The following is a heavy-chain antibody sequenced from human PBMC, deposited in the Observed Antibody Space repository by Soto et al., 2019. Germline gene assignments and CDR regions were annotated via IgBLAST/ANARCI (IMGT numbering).Heavy chain of an antibody. V-gene: IGHV3-30-3*01. Sequence: QVQLVESGGGVVQPGRSLRLSCAASEFTFSDYAFHWVRQAPGKGLEWVAVISFDGSNKYYADSVKGRFTISRDNSKNTLYLQRSGLRDDDTAVYYCARDGAMITFGGIIVIWGFFDYWGQGTLVTVSS. CDR1: EFTFSDYA. CDR2: ISFDGSNK. J-gene: IGHJ4*02. CDR3: ARDGAMITFGGIIVIWGFFDY. D-gene: IGHD3-16*02.